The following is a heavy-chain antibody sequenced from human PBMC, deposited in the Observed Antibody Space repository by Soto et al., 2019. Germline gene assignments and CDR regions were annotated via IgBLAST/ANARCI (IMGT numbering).Heavy chain of an antibody. CDR1: GGSISSGGYY. Sequence: SETLSLTCTVSGGSISSGGYYWSWIRQHPGKGLEWIGYIYYSGSTYYNPSLKSRVTLSVDTSKNQFSLKLSSVTAADTAVYYCARDRAAAGTVDYYGVDVWGQGTKVTVSS. J-gene: IGHJ6*02. CDR3: ARDRAAAGTVDYYGVDV. V-gene: IGHV4-31*03. CDR2: IYYSGST. D-gene: IGHD6-13*01.